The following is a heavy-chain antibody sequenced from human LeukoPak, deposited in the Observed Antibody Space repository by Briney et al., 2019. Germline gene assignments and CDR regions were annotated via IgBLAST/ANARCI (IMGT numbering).Heavy chain of an antibody. Sequence: GGSLRLSCAASGFTFYMYSMNWVRQAPGKGLEWVSSISSSSSYIYYADSVKGRFTISRDNAKNSLYLQMNSLRAEDTAVYYCARSELAIDAFDIWGQGTMVTVSS. V-gene: IGHV3-21*01. J-gene: IGHJ3*02. CDR1: GFTFYMYS. CDR2: ISSSSSYI. CDR3: ARSELAIDAFDI. D-gene: IGHD1-26*01.